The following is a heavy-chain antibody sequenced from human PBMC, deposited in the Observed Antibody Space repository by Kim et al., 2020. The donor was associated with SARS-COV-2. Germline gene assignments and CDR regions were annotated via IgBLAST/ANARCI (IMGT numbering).Heavy chain of an antibody. CDR3: AKTLPVQLTYNWYFAL. CDR1: GFTFSSYC. J-gene: IGHJ2*01. Sequence: GGSLRLSCAASGFTFSSYCMTWVRQAPGKGLEWVSGISPSGDSTFYADSVKGRFTISRDNSKNTLYLQMNSLRAEDTAVYFCAKTLPVQLTYNWYFALWGRGTLVTVSS. CDR2: ISPSGDST. D-gene: IGHD3-9*01. V-gene: IGHV3-23*01.